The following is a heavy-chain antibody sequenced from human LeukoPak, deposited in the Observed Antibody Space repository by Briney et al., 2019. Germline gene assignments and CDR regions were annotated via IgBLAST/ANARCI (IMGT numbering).Heavy chain of an antibody. CDR1: GFTFSSYW. V-gene: IGHV3-7*03. J-gene: IGHJ3*02. D-gene: IGHD5-18*01. CDR3: AKAGYSYGPDAFDI. Sequence: GGSLRLSCAASGFTFSSYWMRWVRQAPGKGLEWVANIKQDGSEKNYVDSVKGRFTISRDNAKNSLYLQMNSLRVEDTALYYCAKAGYSYGPDAFDIWGQGTMVTVSS. CDR2: IKQDGSEK.